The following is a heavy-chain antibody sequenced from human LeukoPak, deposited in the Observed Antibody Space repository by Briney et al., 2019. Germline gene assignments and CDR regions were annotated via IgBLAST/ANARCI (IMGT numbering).Heavy chain of an antibody. CDR3: ARTTVAKFDL. CDR1: GFTFSNYW. V-gene: IGHV3-7*01. Sequence: PGGSLRLSCAASGFTFSNYWMSWVRQSPGKGLEWVANIKQDGSEKYYVDSVKGRFTISRDNAEKSLYLQMNSLRAEDTAVYYRARTTVAKFDLWGRGTLVSVSS. CDR2: IKQDGSEK. J-gene: IGHJ2*01. D-gene: IGHD4-23*01.